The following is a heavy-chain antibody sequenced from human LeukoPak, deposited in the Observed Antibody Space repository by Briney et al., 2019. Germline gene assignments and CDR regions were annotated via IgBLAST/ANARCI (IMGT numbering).Heavy chain of an antibody. CDR1: GFTFSSSA. V-gene: IGHV3-30*02. Sequence: GGSLRLSCGASGFTFSSSAMHWGRQGPRKGLEWVAYISHHGNNKYYADSVKGRLTISRDNSKGSLYLQMSSLRADDTDVYCCEKDGSWSCPQWGQGTVVRVS. D-gene: IGHD3-10*01. CDR2: ISHHGNNK. J-gene: IGHJ4*02. CDR3: EKDGSWSCPQ.